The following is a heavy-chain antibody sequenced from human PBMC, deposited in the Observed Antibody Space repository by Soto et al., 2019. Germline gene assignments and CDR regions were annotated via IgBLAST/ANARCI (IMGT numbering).Heavy chain of an antibody. Sequence: ASVKVSCKASGYTFTSYGISWVRQAPGQGLEWMGWISAYNGNTNYAQKLQGRVTMTTDTSTSTAYMELRSLRSDDTAVYYCARDIVVVVAATTGDASDIWGQGTMVTVSS. J-gene: IGHJ3*02. D-gene: IGHD2-15*01. V-gene: IGHV1-18*01. CDR2: ISAYNGNT. CDR3: ARDIVVVVAATTGDASDI. CDR1: GYTFTSYG.